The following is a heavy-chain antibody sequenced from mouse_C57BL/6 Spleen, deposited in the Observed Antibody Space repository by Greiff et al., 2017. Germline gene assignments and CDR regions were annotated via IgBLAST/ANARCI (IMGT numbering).Heavy chain of an antibody. D-gene: IGHD2-5*01. CDR2: IRNTANGYTT. J-gene: IGHJ2*01. V-gene: IGHV7-3*01. Sequence: EVHLVESGGGLVQPGGSLSLSCAASGFTFTDYYMSWVRQPPGKALEWLGFIRNTANGYTTEYSASVKGRFTISRDNSQSILYLQMNALRAEDSATYYCARYISNYGVFDYWGQGTTLTVSS. CDR1: GFTFTDYY. CDR3: ARYISNYGVFDY.